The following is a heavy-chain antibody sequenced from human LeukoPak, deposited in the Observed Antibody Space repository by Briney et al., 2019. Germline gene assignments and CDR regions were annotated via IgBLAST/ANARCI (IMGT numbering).Heavy chain of an antibody. Sequence: GGSLRLSCAASGFTVGSNYLSWVRQAPGKGLEWVSVIYSSGTTYYADSVRGRFTISRDSSKNTLYLQMNSLRTGDTAVYYCLTTSFRTSSTWWYFDYWGQGTLVTVSS. CDR2: IYSSGTT. D-gene: IGHD6-13*01. CDR1: GFTVGSNY. CDR3: LTTSFRTSSTWWYFDY. V-gene: IGHV3-53*01. J-gene: IGHJ4*02.